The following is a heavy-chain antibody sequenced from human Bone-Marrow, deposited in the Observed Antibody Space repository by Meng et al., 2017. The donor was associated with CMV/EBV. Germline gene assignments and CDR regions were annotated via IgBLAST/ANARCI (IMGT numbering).Heavy chain of an antibody. Sequence: SLKISCAASGFTFDDYAMHWVRQAPGKGLEWVSGISWNSGSIGYADSVKGRFTISRDNAKNSLYLQMNSLRAEDMAFYYCAKASPDSSSGFGYYFDYWGQGTLVTVSS. CDR1: GFTFDDYA. CDR3: AKASPDSSSGFGYYFDY. J-gene: IGHJ4*02. CDR2: ISWNSGSI. V-gene: IGHV3-9*03. D-gene: IGHD6-13*01.